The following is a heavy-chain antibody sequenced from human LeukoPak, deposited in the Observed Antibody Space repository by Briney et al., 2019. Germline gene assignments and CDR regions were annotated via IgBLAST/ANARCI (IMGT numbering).Heavy chain of an antibody. CDR3: ARASDPWLQLT. J-gene: IGHJ5*02. D-gene: IGHD5-24*01. CDR2: IKQDGSEK. CDR1: GFTLSNYW. V-gene: IGHV3-7*05. Sequence: GGSLRLSCAASGFTLSNYWMIGVRQAPGKGLEWVANIKQDGSEKRYADSVRGRFTVSRDNAHTSLYLQMSSLRAEDTALYYCARASDPWLQLTWGQGTLVTVSS.